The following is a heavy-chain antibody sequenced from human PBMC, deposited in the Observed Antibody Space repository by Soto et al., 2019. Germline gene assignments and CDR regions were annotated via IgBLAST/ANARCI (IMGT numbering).Heavy chain of an antibody. CDR3: ARGGTSGYYYDAFDI. CDR2: ITTSNGNT. CDR1: GYTFSSFR. D-gene: IGHD3-22*01. V-gene: IGHV1-18*01. J-gene: IGHJ3*02. Sequence: QVRLVQSGAEVKKPGASVKVSCKASGYTFSSFRINWVRQAPGQGLEWMGWITTSNGNTHYAQKLQGRVTMSTDTSXXTDYMEVRSLRSDDTAVYYCARGGTSGYYYDAFDIWGQGTVVTVSS.